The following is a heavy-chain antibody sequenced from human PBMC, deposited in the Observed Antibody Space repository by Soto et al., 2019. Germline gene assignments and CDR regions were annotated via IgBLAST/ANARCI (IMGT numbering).Heavy chain of an antibody. J-gene: IGHJ6*02. Sequence: SETLSLTCTVSGGSISSSSYYWGWIRQPPGKGLEWIGSIYYSGSTYYNPSLKSRVTISVDTSKNQFSLKLSSVTAADTAVYYCARQWRDTAMASLAYYYYYGMDVWGQGTTVTVSS. CDR1: GGSISSSSYY. CDR3: ARQWRDTAMASLAYYYYYGMDV. V-gene: IGHV4-39*01. CDR2: IYYSGST. D-gene: IGHD5-18*01.